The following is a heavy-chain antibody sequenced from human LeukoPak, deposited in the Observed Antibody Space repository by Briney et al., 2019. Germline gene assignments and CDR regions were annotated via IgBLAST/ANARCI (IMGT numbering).Heavy chain of an antibody. CDR2: FDPEDGET. V-gene: IGHV1-24*01. CDR1: GYTLTELS. CDR3: ATVRSVVEWLSFDY. J-gene: IGHJ4*02. Sequence: ASVKVSCKVSGYTLTELSMHWVRQAPGKGLEWMGGFDPEDGETIYAQKFQGRVTMTEDTSTDTAYMELSSLRSEDTAVYYCATVRSVVEWLSFDYWGQGTLVTVSS. D-gene: IGHD3-3*01.